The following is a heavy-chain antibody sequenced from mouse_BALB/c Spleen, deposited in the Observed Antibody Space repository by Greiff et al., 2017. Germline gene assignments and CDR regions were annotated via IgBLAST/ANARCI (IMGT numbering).Heavy chain of an antibody. CDR2: IRSKSNNYAT. CDR1: GFTFNTYA. V-gene: IGHV10-1*02. J-gene: IGHJ3*01. D-gene: IGHD3-3*01. CDR3: VRQGLGTRAGTWFAY. Sequence: DVMLVESGGGLVQPKGSLKLSCAASGFTFNTYAMNWVRQAPGKGLEWVARIRSKSNNYATYYADSVKDRFTISRDDSQSMLYLQMNNLKTEDTAMYYCVRQGLGTRAGTWFAYWGQGTLVTVSA.